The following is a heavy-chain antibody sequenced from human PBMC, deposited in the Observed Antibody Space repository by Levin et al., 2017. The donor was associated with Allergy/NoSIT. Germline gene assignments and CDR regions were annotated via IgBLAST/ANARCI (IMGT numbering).Heavy chain of an antibody. J-gene: IGHJ5*02. V-gene: IGHV3-33*01. CDR2: IWYDGTNK. Sequence: LGESLKISCAASGFTFRNYGMHWVRQAPGKGLEWVAVIWYDGTNKYYVDSVKGRFTISRDNSKNTLYLQMNSLRAEDTAVYYCARGVAAAGTNLFDPWGQGTLVTVSS. CDR1: GFTFRNYG. CDR3: ARGVAAAGTNLFDP. D-gene: IGHD6-13*01.